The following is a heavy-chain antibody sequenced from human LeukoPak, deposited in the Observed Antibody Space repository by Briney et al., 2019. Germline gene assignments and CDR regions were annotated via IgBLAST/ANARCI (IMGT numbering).Heavy chain of an antibody. CDR2: ISSSSSYI. Sequence: AGGSLRLSCAASGFTFSSYSMNWVRQAPGKGLEWVSSISSSSSYIYYADSVKGRFTISRDNAKNSLYLQMNSLRAEDTAVYYCARDRNDAAGGLDAFDIWGQGTMVTVSS. D-gene: IGHD1-14*01. V-gene: IGHV3-21*01. J-gene: IGHJ3*02. CDR1: GFTFSSYS. CDR3: ARDRNDAAGGLDAFDI.